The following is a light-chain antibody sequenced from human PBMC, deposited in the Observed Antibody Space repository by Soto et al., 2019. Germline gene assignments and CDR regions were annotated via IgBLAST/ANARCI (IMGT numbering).Light chain of an antibody. CDR3: QHYDRYSGT. Sequence: DIQMTQSPSTLFASVGDRATITCRASQRISTWLAWNQQKPGKVPKLLISDASTLDSGVPSRFRGSGFGTEFTLTINSLQPDDFATYYCQHYDRYSGTFGQGTRVEIK. V-gene: IGKV1-5*01. CDR2: DAS. J-gene: IGKJ1*01. CDR1: QRISTW.